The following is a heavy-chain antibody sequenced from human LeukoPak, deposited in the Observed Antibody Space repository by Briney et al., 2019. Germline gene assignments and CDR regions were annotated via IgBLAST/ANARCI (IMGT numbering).Heavy chain of an antibody. CDR1: GFTLSSYS. D-gene: IGHD5-24*01. CDR3: ARAPPDGYNYFDY. V-gene: IGHV3-21*01. Sequence: GGSLRLSCAASGFTLSSYSMNWVRQAPGKGLEWVSSISSSSSYIYYADSVKGRFTISRDNAKNSLYLQMNSLRAEDTAVYCCARAPPDGYNYFDYWGQGTLVTVSS. CDR2: ISSSSSYI. J-gene: IGHJ4*02.